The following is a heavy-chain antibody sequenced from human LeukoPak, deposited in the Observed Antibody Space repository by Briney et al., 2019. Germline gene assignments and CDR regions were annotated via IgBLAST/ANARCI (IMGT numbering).Heavy chain of an antibody. CDR2: ISSSSSTI. CDR3: ARDPVWGNFDY. Sequence: PGGSLRLSCAASGFTFSSYSMNWVRQAPGKGLEWVSYISSSSSTIYYADSVKGRFTISRDNAKNSLYLQMNSLRAEDTAVYYCARDPVWGNFDYWGQGTLVTVSS. V-gene: IGHV3-48*01. CDR1: GFTFSSYS. D-gene: IGHD3-16*01. J-gene: IGHJ4*02.